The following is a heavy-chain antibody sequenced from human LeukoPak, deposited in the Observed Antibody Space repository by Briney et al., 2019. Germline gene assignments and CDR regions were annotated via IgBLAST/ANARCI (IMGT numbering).Heavy chain of an antibody. D-gene: IGHD6-19*01. Sequence: GRSLRLSCAASGFTFSSYAMHWVRQAPGKGLEWVAAISYDGSNKYYADSVKGRFTISRDNSKNTLYLQMNSLRAEDTAVYYCARGEAVAELIFDYWGQGTLVTVSS. V-gene: IGHV3-30*04. CDR2: ISYDGSNK. CDR3: ARGEAVAELIFDY. J-gene: IGHJ4*02. CDR1: GFTFSSYA.